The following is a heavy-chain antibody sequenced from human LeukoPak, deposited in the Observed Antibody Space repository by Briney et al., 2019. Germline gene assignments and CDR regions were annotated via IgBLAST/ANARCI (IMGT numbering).Heavy chain of an antibody. CDR1: GFIFSDVW. CDR3: TTDLDY. V-gene: IGHV3-15*01. J-gene: IGHJ4*02. CDR2: IKTKAEGGTI. Sequence: GGSLRPSCAGSGFIFSDVWMSWVRQAPGKGLEWVARIKTKAEGGTIDYAAPVKGRFIISRDDSEKRLDLQMSSLKSEDTGVYYCTTDLDYWGQGTLVTVSS.